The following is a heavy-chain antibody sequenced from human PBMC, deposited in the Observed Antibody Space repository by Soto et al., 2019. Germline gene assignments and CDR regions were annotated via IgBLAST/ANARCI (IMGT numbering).Heavy chain of an antibody. CDR3: ARIYAYVDTAMGQPDY. J-gene: IGHJ4*02. CDR2: IYYSGST. V-gene: IGHV4-31*03. D-gene: IGHD5-18*01. Sequence: QVQLQESGPGLVKPSQTLSLTCTVSGGSISSGGYYWSWIRQHPGKGLEWIGYIYYSGSTYYNPSLNIRVTISVDTSKIQFSLKMSSVTAADTAVYYCARIYAYVDTAMGQPDYWGQGTLVTVSS. CDR1: GGSISSGGYY.